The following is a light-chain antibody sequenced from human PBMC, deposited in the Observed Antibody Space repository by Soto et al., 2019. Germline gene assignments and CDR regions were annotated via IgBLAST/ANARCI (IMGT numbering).Light chain of an antibody. V-gene: IGLV2-8*01. J-gene: IGLJ1*01. CDR3: SSYAGSDNLYV. CDR2: EVS. Sequence: QPVLTQPPSASGSPGQSVTISCTGTSSDVGGYNYVSWYQQHPGKAPKLMMFEVSKRPSGVPDRFSGSKSGNTASLTVSGLQAEDEADYYCSSYAGSDNLYVFGTGTKVTVL. CDR1: SSDVGGYNY.